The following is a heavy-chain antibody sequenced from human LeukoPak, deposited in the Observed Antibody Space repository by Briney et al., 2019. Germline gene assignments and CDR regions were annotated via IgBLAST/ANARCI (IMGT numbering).Heavy chain of an antibody. J-gene: IGHJ6*02. CDR2: ISGGSVNT. D-gene: IGHD1-26*01. V-gene: IGHV3-23*01. Sequence: AGGSLRLSCAASGFTFVTYVMTWVRQSPGKGLEWVSTISGGSVNTYYADSVKGRFIVSRDNSKNTLYLQMNSLRAEDTAVYYCARGTRWSSYGMDVWGQGTTVTVSS. CDR1: GFTFVTYV. CDR3: ARGTRWSSYGMDV.